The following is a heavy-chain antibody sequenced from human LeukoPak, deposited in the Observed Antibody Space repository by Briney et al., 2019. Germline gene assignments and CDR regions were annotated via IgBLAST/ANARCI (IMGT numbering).Heavy chain of an antibody. Sequence: SQTLSLTCTVSGGSISSGSYYWSWIRQPAGKGLEWIGRIYTSGSTNYNPSLKSRVTISVDTSKNQFSLKLSSVTAADTAVYYYARVVPIHSRNAFDIWGQGTMVTVSS. V-gene: IGHV4-61*02. CDR2: IYTSGST. CDR3: ARVVPIHSRNAFDI. CDR1: GGSISSGSYY. J-gene: IGHJ3*02. D-gene: IGHD3-22*01.